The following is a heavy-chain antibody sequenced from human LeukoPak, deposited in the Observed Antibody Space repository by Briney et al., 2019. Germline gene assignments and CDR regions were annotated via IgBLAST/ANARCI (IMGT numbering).Heavy chain of an antibody. CDR1: GYTFTGYY. J-gene: IGHJ3*02. D-gene: IGHD6-25*01. CDR2: INPNSGGT. V-gene: IGHV1-2*02. CDR3: ARERTRIAAIEYGDAFDI. Sequence: ASVKVSCKASGYTFTGYYMHWVRQAPGQGLEWMGWINPNSGGTNYAQKFQGRVTMTRDTSISTAYMKLSRLRSDDTAVYYCARERTRIAAIEYGDAFDIWGQGTMVTVSS.